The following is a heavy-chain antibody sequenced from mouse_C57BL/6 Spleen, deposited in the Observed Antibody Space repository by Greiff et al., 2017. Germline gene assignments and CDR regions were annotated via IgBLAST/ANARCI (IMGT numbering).Heavy chain of an antibody. CDR1: GYTFTSYW. D-gene: IGHD3-2*02. V-gene: IGHV1-69*01. Sequence: QVQLQQPGAELVMPGASVKLSCKASGYTFTSYWMHWVKQRPGQGLEWIGEIDPSDSYTNYNQKFKGKSTLTVDKSSSTAYMQLSSLTSEDSEVYDCARRKTAQYYIDYWGQGTTLTVSS. CDR2: IDPSDSYT. CDR3: ARRKTAQYYIDY. J-gene: IGHJ2*01.